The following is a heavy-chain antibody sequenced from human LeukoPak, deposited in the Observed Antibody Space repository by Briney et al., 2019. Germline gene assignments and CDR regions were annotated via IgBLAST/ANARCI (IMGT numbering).Heavy chain of an antibody. CDR3: ARIPMIRGVIWGLDR. D-gene: IGHD3-10*01. CDR2: IYHSGNT. CDR1: GYSISNAYY. Sequence: PSETLSLTCTVSGYSISNAYYWGWIRQPPGKGLEWIGSIYHSGNTYYNPSLKGRVTISVDTSKNQFSLKLTSVTAADTAVYYCARIPMIRGVIWGLDRWGQGTLVTVSS. J-gene: IGHJ4*02. V-gene: IGHV4-38-2*02.